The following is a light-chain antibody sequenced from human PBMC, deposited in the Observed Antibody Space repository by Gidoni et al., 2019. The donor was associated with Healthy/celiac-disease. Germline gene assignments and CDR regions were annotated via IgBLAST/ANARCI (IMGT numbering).Light chain of an antibody. Sequence: RSEAPSSRSASVGDRVTITCRASQSISSYLNWYQQKPGKAPKLLIYAASSFHHAVPSMFSGSGSGTHFSPLPSTLPPEAFATYYCQQSYSTPFTFGPGTKVDIK. CDR1: QSISSY. CDR2: AAS. V-gene: IGKV1-39*01. J-gene: IGKJ3*01. CDR3: QQSYSTPFT.